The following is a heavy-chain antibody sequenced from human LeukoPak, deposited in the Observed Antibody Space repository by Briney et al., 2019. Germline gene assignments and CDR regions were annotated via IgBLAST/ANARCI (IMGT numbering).Heavy chain of an antibody. CDR3: ARDQDGYDPYFDY. Sequence: GASVKVSCKASGYTFTGYYMHWVRQAPGQGLELMGWINPNSGGTNYAQKFQGRVTMTRDTSTSTAYMELRSLRSDDTAVYYCARDQDGYDPYFDYWGQGTLVTVSS. CDR1: GYTFTGYY. D-gene: IGHD5-12*01. V-gene: IGHV1-2*02. CDR2: INPNSGGT. J-gene: IGHJ4*02.